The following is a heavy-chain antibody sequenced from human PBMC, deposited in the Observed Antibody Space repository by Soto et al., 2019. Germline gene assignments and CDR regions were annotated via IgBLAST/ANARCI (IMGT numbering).Heavy chain of an antibody. CDR2: INRNSGGT. V-gene: IGHV1-2*04. D-gene: IGHD2-15*01. Sequence: ASVKVSCKASGYTFTGYYMHWVRQAPGQGLEWMGWINRNSGGTNYAQKFQGWVTMTRDTSISTAYMELSRLRSDDTAVYYCARSRARVVVAATLGLHFDYWGQGNLVTVSS. CDR3: ARSRARVVVAATLGLHFDY. J-gene: IGHJ4*02. CDR1: GYTFTGYY.